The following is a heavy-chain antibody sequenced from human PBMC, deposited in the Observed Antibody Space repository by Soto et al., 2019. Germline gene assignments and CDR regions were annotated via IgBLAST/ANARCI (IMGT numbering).Heavy chain of an antibody. Sequence: PSETLSLTCMVSGVSVRSYTWSWVRQPANKGLEWIGRVFSSVSATYNPSLKSRVSISMDTPENRISLKLDSVTAAEAGVYFCARDGMTTGDTWGPGTLVTVS. CDR2: VFSSVSA. CDR3: ARDGMTTGDT. V-gene: IGHV4-4*07. D-gene: IGHD2-21*02. J-gene: IGHJ4*02. CDR1: GVSVRSYT.